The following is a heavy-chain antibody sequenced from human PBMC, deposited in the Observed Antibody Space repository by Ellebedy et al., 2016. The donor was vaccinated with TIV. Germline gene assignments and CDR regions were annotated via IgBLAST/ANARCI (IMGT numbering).Heavy chain of an antibody. CDR2: IDPSDSYT. Sequence: GESLKISCKGSGYSFTSYWISWVRQMPGKGLEWMGRIDPSDSYTNYSPSFQGHVTISADKSISTAYLQWSSLKASDTAMYYCARHGRGLGGRGLPWFDPWGQGTLVTVSS. CDR1: GYSFTSYW. V-gene: IGHV5-10-1*01. CDR3: ARHGRGLGGRGLPWFDP. J-gene: IGHJ5*02. D-gene: IGHD5-12*01.